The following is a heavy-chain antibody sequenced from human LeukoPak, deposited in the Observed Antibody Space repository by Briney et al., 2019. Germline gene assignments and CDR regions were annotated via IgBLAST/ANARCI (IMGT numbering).Heavy chain of an antibody. V-gene: IGHV4-30-2*01. CDR3: ATALGYCSSTSCYDVYFQH. CDR1: GGSISSGGYS. J-gene: IGHJ1*01. CDR2: IYHSGST. D-gene: IGHD2-2*01. Sequence: SQTLSLTCAVSGGSISSGGYSWSWIRQPPGKGLEWIGYIYHSGSTYYNPSLKSRVTISVDRSKNQFSLKLSSATAADTAVYYCATALGYCSSTSCYDVYFQHWGQGTLVTVSS.